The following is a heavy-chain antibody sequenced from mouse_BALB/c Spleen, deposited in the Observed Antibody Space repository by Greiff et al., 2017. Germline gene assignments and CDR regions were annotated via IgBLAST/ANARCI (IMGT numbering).Heavy chain of an antibody. CDR2: IYPGSGST. CDR3: ARSSYGGNYPAWFAY. Sequence: VQLQQSGAELVKPGTSVKLSCKASGYNFTSYWINWVKLRPGQGLEWIGDIYPGSGSTNYNEKFKSKATLTVDTSSSTAYMQLSSLASEDSALYYCARSSYGGNYPAWFAYWGQGTLVTVSA. D-gene: IGHD1-1*02. CDR1: GYNFTSYW. J-gene: IGHJ3*01. V-gene: IGHV1-55*01.